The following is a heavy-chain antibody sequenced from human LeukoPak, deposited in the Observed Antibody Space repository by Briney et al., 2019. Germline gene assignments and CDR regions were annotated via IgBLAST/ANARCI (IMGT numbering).Heavy chain of an antibody. D-gene: IGHD1-26*01. CDR2: IYSGGST. J-gene: IGHJ4*02. V-gene: IGHV3-53*01. Sequence: GGSLRLSCAASGFTVSSNYMSWVRQAPGKGLEWVSVIYSGGSTYYADSVKGRFTISRDNSKNTLYLQMNSLRAEDTAVYYCARLISGATRYFDYWGQGTLVTVSS. CDR1: GFTVSSNY. CDR3: ARLISGATRYFDY.